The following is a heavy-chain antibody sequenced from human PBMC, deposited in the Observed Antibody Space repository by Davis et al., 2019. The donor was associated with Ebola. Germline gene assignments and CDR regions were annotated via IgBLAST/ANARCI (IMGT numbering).Heavy chain of an antibody. CDR3: ARGQRTGIADPNGYFDY. Sequence: PGGSLRLSCAASGFTFSSYSMNWVRQAPGKGLEWVSYISSSSSTIYYADSVKGRFTISRDNAKNSLYLQMNSLRDEDTAVYYCARGQRTGIADPNGYFDYWGQGTLVTVSS. J-gene: IGHJ4*02. CDR1: GFTFSSYS. CDR2: ISSSSSTI. D-gene: IGHD6-13*01. V-gene: IGHV3-48*02.